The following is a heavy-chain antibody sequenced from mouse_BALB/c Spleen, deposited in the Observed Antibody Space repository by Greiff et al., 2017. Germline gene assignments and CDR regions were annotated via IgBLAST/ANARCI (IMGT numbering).Heavy chain of an antibody. Sequence: VQLQQSGPELVKPGASVKIPCKASGYTFTDYNMDWVKQSHGKSLEWIGDINPNNGGTIYNQKFKGKATLTVDKSSSTAYLELRSLTSEDTAVYYCASFYYYGSSYAMDYWGQGTSVTVSS. D-gene: IGHD1-1*01. CDR3: ASFYYYGSSYAMDY. J-gene: IGHJ4*01. CDR2: INPNNGGT. CDR1: GYTFTDYN. V-gene: IGHV1-18*01.